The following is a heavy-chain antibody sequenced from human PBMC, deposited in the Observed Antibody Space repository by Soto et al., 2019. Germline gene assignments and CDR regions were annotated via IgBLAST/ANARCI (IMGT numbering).Heavy chain of an antibody. J-gene: IGHJ4*02. CDR1: GYTFPSYG. Sequence: ASVGVSCKASGYTFPSYGINWVRPAPGQGLEWMGWISAYNGNTNYAQKLQGRVTMTTDTSTSTAYMELRCLRSDDTAVYYCAGGDTFGGVIALGYFDCWGKGTLVTGSS. V-gene: IGHV1-18*01. D-gene: IGHD3-16*02. CDR2: ISAYNGNT. CDR3: AGGDTFGGVIALGYFDC.